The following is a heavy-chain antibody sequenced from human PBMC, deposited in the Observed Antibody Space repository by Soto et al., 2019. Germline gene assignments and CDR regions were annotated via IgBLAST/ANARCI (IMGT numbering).Heavy chain of an antibody. CDR3: AKDLLYCSGGSCYPYYYYAMDV. J-gene: IGHJ6*02. CDR2: ISWNSGSI. CDR1: GFTFDDYA. Sequence: PGWSLRLSCAASGFTFDDYAMHWVRQAPGKGLEWVSGISWNSGSIGYADSVKGRFTISRDNAKNSLYLQMNSLRAEDTALYYCAKDLLYCSGGSCYPYYYYAMDVRGQGTTVTVSS. D-gene: IGHD2-15*01. V-gene: IGHV3-9*01.